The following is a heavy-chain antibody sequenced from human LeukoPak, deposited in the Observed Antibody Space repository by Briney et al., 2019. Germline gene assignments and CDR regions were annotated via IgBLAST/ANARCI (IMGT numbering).Heavy chain of an antibody. Sequence: PGGSLRLSCEASGFTFSNYGMNWVRQAPGKGLEWVSSISSSRTYIYHADSVKGRLILYRDNTKNSLYMQMNSVRAEDTAVYYCGKDTIAVDGRGWFDPWGQGSMVTVLS. CDR3: GKDTIAVDGRGWFDP. J-gene: IGHJ5*02. CDR1: GFTFSNYG. V-gene: IGHV3-21*01. CDR2: ISSSRTYI. D-gene: IGHD6-19*01.